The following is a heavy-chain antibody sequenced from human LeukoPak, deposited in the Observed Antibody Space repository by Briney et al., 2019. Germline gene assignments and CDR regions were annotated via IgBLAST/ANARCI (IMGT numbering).Heavy chain of an antibody. D-gene: IGHD6-13*01. V-gene: IGHV4-39*01. CDR3: ARQMTAAGYYYYYYGMDV. CDR1: GGSMSSSSYY. CDR2: IYYSGST. J-gene: IGHJ6*02. Sequence: SETLSLTCTVSGGSMSSSSYYWGWIRQPPGKGLVWIGSIYYSGSTNYNPSLKSRGTISVDTSKNQFSLNLPSVTAADTAVYYCARQMTAAGYYYYYYGMDVWGQGTTVTVSS.